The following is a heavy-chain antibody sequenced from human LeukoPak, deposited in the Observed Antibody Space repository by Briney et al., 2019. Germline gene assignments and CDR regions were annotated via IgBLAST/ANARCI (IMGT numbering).Heavy chain of an antibody. J-gene: IGHJ4*02. CDR2: ISSSSSTI. V-gene: IGHV3-48*01. CDR1: GFTFSSYS. CDR3: ARLSFDEIDY. Sequence: GGSLRLSCAASGFTFSSYSMNWVRQAPGKGLEWVSYISSSSSTIYYADSVKGRFTISRDNAKSSLYLQMNSLRAEDTAVYYCARLSFDEIDYWGQGTLVTVSS. D-gene: IGHD3-9*01.